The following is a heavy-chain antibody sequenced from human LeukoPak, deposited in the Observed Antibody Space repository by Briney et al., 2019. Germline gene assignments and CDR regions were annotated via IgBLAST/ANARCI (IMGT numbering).Heavy chain of an antibody. CDR1: GFTFSGSA. V-gene: IGHV3-73*01. D-gene: IGHD5-24*01. CDR2: IRSKANSYAT. J-gene: IGHJ4*02. CDR3: TRSPGSSRDGYNYGY. Sequence: GGSLRLSCAASGFTFSGSAMHWVRQASGKGLEWVGRIRSKANSYATAYAASVKGRFTISRDDSKNTAYLQMNSLKTEDTAVYYCTRSPGSSRDGYNYGYWGQGTLVTVSS.